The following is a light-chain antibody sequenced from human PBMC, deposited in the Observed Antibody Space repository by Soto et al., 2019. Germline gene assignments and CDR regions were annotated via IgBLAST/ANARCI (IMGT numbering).Light chain of an antibody. CDR2: EVN. Sequence: QSALTQPPSASGSLGQSVTISCTGTSGDIGAYDFVSWYRQHPGEAPKLIMSEVNQRPSGVPDRLSGSKSGSTASLTVSGLQPDDEADYYCSAYAGRTVIVFGSGTKVTV. V-gene: IGLV2-8*01. J-gene: IGLJ1*01. CDR1: SGDIGAYDF. CDR3: SAYAGRTVIV.